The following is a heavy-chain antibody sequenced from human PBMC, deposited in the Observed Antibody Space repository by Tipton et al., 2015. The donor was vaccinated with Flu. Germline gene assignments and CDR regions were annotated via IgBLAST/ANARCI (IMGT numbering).Heavy chain of an antibody. D-gene: IGHD3-10*01. CDR1: GFRFSDYW. CDR2: IKQDGSDK. J-gene: IGHJ4*02. Sequence: GSLRLSCAASGFRFSDYWMNWVRQAPGKGLEWVANIKQDGSDKYYVDSVKGRFTISRDNAQNSVFLQMNSLRTEDTAVYYCVRAVGSSGSYWGQGTLVTVSS. CDR3: VRAVGSSGSY. V-gene: IGHV3-7*03.